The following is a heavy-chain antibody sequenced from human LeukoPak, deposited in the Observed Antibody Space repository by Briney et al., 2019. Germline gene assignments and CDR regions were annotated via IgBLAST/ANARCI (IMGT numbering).Heavy chain of an antibody. Sequence: SETLSLTCTVSGASINNYYWNWIRQPAGKGLEWIGRSYISGSTDYNPSLKSRVTVSVDTSQNQFSLKLNSVTAADTAVYYCARDQELGFWGQGTLVTVSS. V-gene: IGHV4-4*07. CDR2: SYISGST. D-gene: IGHD3-10*01. CDR3: ARDQELGF. CDR1: GASINNYY. J-gene: IGHJ4*02.